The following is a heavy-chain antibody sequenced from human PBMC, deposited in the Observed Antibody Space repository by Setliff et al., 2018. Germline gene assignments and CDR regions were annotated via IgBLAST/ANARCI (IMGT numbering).Heavy chain of an antibody. V-gene: IGHV4-61*09. CDR2: FYTSGNT. CDR1: GASISSGYYY. Sequence: TLSLPCTVSGASISSGYYYWTWIRQSAGKGLEWIGHFYTSGNTNYNPSLKSRVTISVDTSKNQFSLKLSSVTAADTATYYCARGGPTLTISRVLVVSSFDPWGQGSRVTVSS. J-gene: IGHJ5*02. D-gene: IGHD3-3*01. CDR3: ARGGPTLTISRVLVVSSFDP.